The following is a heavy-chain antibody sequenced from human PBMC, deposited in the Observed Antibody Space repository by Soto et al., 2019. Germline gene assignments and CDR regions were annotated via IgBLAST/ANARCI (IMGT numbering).Heavy chain of an antibody. J-gene: IGHJ4*02. D-gene: IGHD4-17*01. CDR3: ASGAYGDHDY. Sequence: SETLSLTCAVSGGSISSGGYSWSWIRQPPGKGLEWIGYIYHSGSTYYNPSLKSRVTISVDRSKNQFSLKLSSVTAADTAVYYCASGAYGDHDYWGQGTLVTVSS. CDR2: IYHSGST. CDR1: GGSISSGGYS. V-gene: IGHV4-30-2*01.